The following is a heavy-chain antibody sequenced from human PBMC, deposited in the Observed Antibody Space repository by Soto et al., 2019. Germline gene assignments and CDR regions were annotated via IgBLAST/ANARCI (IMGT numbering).Heavy chain of an antibody. CDR3: AKDAVYNDGLWVMDH. CDR1: GLPHRSFA. D-gene: IGHD2-21*01. Sequence: GGSLRLSCTASGLPHRSFAMMWVRQASGKGRECVSRIYGSGRCIDYADSVKRRFTISRDNSKNTVYLQMTDLRSDDTAVYYCAKDAVYNDGLWVMDHWGQGTQVTVSS. V-gene: IGHV3-23*05. CDR2: IYGSGRCI. J-gene: IGHJ4*02.